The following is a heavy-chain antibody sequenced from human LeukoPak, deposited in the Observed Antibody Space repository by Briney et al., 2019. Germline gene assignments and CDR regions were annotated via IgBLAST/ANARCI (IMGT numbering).Heavy chain of an antibody. CDR1: GFTFDDYA. D-gene: IGHD2-15*01. J-gene: IGHJ4*02. CDR2: ISWNSGSI. Sequence: LGGSLRLSCAASGFTFDDYAMHWVRQAPGEGLEWVSGISWNSGSIGYADSVKGRFTISRDNAKNLLYLQMNSLRAEDTAVYYCARGLSGGDYFDYWGQGTLVTVSS. CDR3: ARGLSGGDYFDY. V-gene: IGHV3-9*01.